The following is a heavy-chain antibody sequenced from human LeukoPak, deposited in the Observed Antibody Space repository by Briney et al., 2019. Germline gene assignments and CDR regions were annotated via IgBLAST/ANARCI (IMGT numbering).Heavy chain of an antibody. Sequence: SETLSLTCAVYGGSFSGYYWSWIRQPPGKGLEWIGEINHSGSTNYNPSLRSRVTISVDTSKNQFSLKLSSVTAADTAVYYCARGRIYYDSSGLGEWGQGSLVTVSS. CDR1: GGSFSGYY. CDR3: ARGRIYYDSSGLGE. V-gene: IGHV4-34*01. J-gene: IGHJ4*02. CDR2: INHSGST. D-gene: IGHD3-22*01.